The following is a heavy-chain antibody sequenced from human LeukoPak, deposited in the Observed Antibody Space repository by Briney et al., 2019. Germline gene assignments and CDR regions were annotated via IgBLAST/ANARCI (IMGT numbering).Heavy chain of an antibody. CDR2: IYYSGIT. Sequence: PSETLSLTCTVSGGSISSSSYYWGWIRQPPGKGLEWIGSIYYSGITYYNPSLKSRVTISVDTSKNQFSLKLSSVTAADTAVYYCARPAGLSACGGDCYSGIGAFDIWGQGTMVTVSS. J-gene: IGHJ3*02. CDR3: ARPAGLSACGGDCYSGIGAFDI. D-gene: IGHD2-21*02. V-gene: IGHV4-39*01. CDR1: GGSISSSSYY.